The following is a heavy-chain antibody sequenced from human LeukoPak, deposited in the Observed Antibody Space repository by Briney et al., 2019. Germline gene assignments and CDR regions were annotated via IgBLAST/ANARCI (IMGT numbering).Heavy chain of an antibody. CDR1: GFTFSTSG. Sequence: QSGGSLRLSCAASGFTFSTSGMHWVRQAPGKGLEWVTFSHLDGYNKYYADSVKGRFTISRDNSKHTLYLQMNSLRPEDTAVYYCVKDAFRVGAPWTYYFDSWGQGTLVTVSS. CDR3: VKDAFRVGAPWTYYFDS. D-gene: IGHD1-26*01. J-gene: IGHJ4*02. CDR2: SHLDGYNK. V-gene: IGHV3-30*02.